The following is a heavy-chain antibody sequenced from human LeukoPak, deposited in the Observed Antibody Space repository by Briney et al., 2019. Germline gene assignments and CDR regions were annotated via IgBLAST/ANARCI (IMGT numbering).Heavy chain of an antibody. CDR3: ATATIAVAGTADY. D-gene: IGHD6-19*01. J-gene: IGHJ4*02. Sequence: ASVKVSCKVSGYTLTELSMHWVRQAPGKGLEWMGGFDPEDGETIYAQKFQGRVTMTEDTSTDTAYMELSSLRPEDTAVYYCATATIAVAGTADYWGQGTLVTVSS. CDR2: FDPEDGET. CDR1: GYTLTELS. V-gene: IGHV1-24*01.